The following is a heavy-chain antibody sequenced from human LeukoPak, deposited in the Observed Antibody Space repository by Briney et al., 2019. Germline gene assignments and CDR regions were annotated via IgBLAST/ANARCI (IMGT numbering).Heavy chain of an antibody. CDR3: YQDSGHFHFDS. D-gene: IGHD3-22*01. CDR1: GFTFSSYE. Sequence: GSLRLSCAASGFTFSSYEMNWVRQAPGKGLEWIGAISYSGGTSYTPSLQSRVTLSLDTSQNQFSLKLTPVTAADTAIYFCYQDSGHFHFDSWGQGTRVTVSS. J-gene: IGHJ4*02. V-gene: IGHV4-59*04. CDR2: ISYSGGT.